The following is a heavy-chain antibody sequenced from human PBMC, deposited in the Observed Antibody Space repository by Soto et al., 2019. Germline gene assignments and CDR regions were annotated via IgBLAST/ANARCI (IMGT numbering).Heavy chain of an antibody. D-gene: IGHD2-21*02. Sequence: PSETLSLTCTVSGGSVSSGSYYWSWIRQPPGKGLEWIGYIYNSGSTFYNPSLKSRLTISVDRSKNQLSLQLNSVTAADTAVYYCASSRVVTTYFDYWGQGTLVTVSS. CDR1: GGSVSSGSYY. J-gene: IGHJ4*02. V-gene: IGHV4-61*01. CDR2: IYNSGST. CDR3: ASSRVVTTYFDY.